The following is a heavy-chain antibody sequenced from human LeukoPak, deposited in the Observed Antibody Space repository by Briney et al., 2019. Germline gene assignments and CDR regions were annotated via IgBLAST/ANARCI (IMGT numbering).Heavy chain of an antibody. CDR3: SRSQFDF. Sequence: GGSLRLSCATSGFPFSSYWMLWVRQAPGKGLGWVSRINGDGSTTTYADSVKGRFTISRDNTENILYLQMDSLRAEDTAIYYCSRSQFDFWGQGVLVTVSS. V-gene: IGHV3-74*01. CDR2: INGDGSTT. J-gene: IGHJ4*02. CDR1: GFPFSSYW.